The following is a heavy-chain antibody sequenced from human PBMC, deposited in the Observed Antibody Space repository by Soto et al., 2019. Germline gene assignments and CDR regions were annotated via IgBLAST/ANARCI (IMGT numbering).Heavy chain of an antibody. CDR3: AVRYCSSTSCSTLDS. D-gene: IGHD2-2*01. J-gene: IGHJ4*02. CDR1: GGSFSGYY. CDR2: INHSGST. V-gene: IGHV4-34*01. Sequence: QVQLQQWGAGLLKPSETLSLTCVVSGGSFSGYYWNWIRQPPGKGLEWIGDINHSGSTNYNPSLKSRVTISVDTSKNQLSLRLSSVTAADTAMYYCAVRYCSSTSCSTLDSWGLGTLVTVSS.